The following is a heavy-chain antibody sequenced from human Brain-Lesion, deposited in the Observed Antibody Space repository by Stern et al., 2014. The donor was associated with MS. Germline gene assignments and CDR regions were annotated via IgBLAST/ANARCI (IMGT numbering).Heavy chain of an antibody. D-gene: IGHD3-3*01. V-gene: IGHV1-2*02. CDR3: ARDQRRITIFGVVTDYYYLGMDV. CDR2: INPNTGGT. J-gene: IGHJ6*02. Sequence: QVQLGQSGAEVKKPGASVKVSCKTSGYIFTGYYIHWVRQAPGQGLEWMAWINPNTGGTKYAQKFQGRVTMSRDTSISTAYVELSSLTSDDTAVYYCARDQRRITIFGVVTDYYYLGMDVWGQGTTVTVSS. CDR1: GYIFTGYY.